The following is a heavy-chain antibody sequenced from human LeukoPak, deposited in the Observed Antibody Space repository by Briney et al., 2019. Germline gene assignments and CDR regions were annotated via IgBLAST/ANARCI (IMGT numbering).Heavy chain of an antibody. CDR3: ARDPRWLTPDCTSTSCYENYFDP. J-gene: IGHJ5*02. CDR1: GYSISSGYQ. V-gene: IGHV4-38-2*02. CDR2: IYHSGSA. D-gene: IGHD2-2*01. Sequence: LETLSVTCGVSGYSISSGYQWPWIRQSPGKGLEWIGSIYHSGSAHYNPSLKSRVTISVETSKNQFSLNMYSVTAADTAVYYCARDPRWLTPDCTSTSCYENYFDPWGQGTPVTVSS.